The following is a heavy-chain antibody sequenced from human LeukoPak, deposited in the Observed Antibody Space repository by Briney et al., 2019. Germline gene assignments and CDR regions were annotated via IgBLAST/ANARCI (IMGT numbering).Heavy chain of an antibody. V-gene: IGHV4-34*01. CDR2: INHSGST. CDR1: GGSFSGYY. J-gene: IGHJ4*02. D-gene: IGHD6-19*01. CDR3: ASRAIAGGWYPFDY. Sequence: SETLSLTCAVYGGSFSGYYWSWIRQPPGKGLEWIGEINHSGSTNYNPSLKSRVTISVDTSKNQFSLKLSSVTAADTAVYYCASRAIAGGWYPFDYWGQGTLVTVSS.